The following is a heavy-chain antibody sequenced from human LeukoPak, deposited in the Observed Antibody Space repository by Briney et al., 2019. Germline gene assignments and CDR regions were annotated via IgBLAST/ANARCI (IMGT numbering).Heavy chain of an antibody. V-gene: IGHV3-30*02. D-gene: IGHD5-24*01. J-gene: IGHJ4*02. CDR1: GFTFSSYG. CDR2: IRYDGSNR. CDR3: AKGSGDGYNSFDY. Sequence: GGSLRLSCAASGFTFSSYGMHWVRQAPDKGPEWVAFIRYDGSNRYYADSVKGRFTMSRDNSKNTLYLQMNSLRAEDRAVYYCAKGSGDGYNSFDYWGQGTLVTVSS.